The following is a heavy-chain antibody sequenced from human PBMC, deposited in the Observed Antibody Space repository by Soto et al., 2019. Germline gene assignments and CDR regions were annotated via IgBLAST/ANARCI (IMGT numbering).Heavy chain of an antibody. V-gene: IGHV4-39*01. J-gene: IGHJ4*02. D-gene: IGHD3-10*02. CDR1: GGSIVSSTYY. CDR3: ARLFQGKRPPDY. Sequence: QLQLQESGPGLVKPSETLSLTCTVSGGSIVSSTYYWGWIRQPPGKGLEWIGSIFYSGTTYYNPSLKSRVTISLDTSKSQISLKLSSVTAADTAVYYCARLFQGKRPPDYWGQGTLVTVSS. CDR2: IFYSGTT.